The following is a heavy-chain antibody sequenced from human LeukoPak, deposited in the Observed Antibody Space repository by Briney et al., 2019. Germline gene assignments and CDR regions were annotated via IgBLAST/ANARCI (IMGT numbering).Heavy chain of an antibody. J-gene: IGHJ5*02. CDR2: IYYSGST. Sequence: SSETLSLTCIVSGGSISSISSNNYHWGWIRQPPGKGLEWIGSIYYSGSTYYNPSLKSRVTISVDTSKNQFSLKLSSVTAADTAVYYCASLKTGSSGGSSWGQGTLVTVSS. D-gene: IGHD2-15*01. CDR1: GGSISSISSNNYH. CDR3: ASLKTGSSGGSS. V-gene: IGHV4-39*07.